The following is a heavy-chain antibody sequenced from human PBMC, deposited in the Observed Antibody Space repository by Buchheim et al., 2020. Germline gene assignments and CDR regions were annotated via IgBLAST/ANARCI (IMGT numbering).Heavy chain of an antibody. V-gene: IGHV4-59*01. D-gene: IGHD6-13*01. J-gene: IGHJ5*02. Sequence: QVQLQESGPGLVKPSEPLSLTCTVSGGSISSYYWSWIRQPPGKGLEWIGYIYYSGSTNYNPSLKRRVTISVDTSKNQFSLKLSSVTAADTAVYYCARDSTDSSIAAAESGFDPWGKGTL. CDR3: ARDSTDSSIAAAESGFDP. CDR1: GGSISSYY. CDR2: IYYSGST.